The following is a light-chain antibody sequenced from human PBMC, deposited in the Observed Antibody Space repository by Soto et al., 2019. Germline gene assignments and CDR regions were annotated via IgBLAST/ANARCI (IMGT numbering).Light chain of an antibody. V-gene: IGKV1-39*01. CDR1: QHISSY. Sequence: DIQMTQSPSSLSASVGDGVTITCRASQHISSYLNWYQQKRGKAPKLLIYIATTLQSGVPSRFSGSGSGTDFTLTISSLQPEDFATYYCQQSYNTPWTFGQGTKVDI. CDR3: QQSYNTPWT. J-gene: IGKJ1*01. CDR2: IAT.